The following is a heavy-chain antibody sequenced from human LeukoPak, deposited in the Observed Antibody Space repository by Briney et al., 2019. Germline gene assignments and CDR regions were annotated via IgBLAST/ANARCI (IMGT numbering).Heavy chain of an antibody. CDR1: GGSISSGDYY. Sequence: PSQTLSLTCTVSGGSISSGDYYWRWIRQPPGKGLEWIGYIYYSGSTYYNPSLKSRVTISVDTSKNQFSLKLSSVTAADTAVYYCARGILTGYTSYYYYGMDVWGQGTTVTVSS. CDR2: IYYSGST. J-gene: IGHJ6*02. D-gene: IGHD3-9*01. V-gene: IGHV4-30-4*01. CDR3: ARGILTGYTSYYYYGMDV.